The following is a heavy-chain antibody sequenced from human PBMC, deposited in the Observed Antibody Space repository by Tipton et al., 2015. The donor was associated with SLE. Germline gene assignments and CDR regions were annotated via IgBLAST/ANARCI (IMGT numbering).Heavy chain of an antibody. V-gene: IGHV4-34*01. D-gene: IGHD5-12*01. CDR2: INHSGST. Sequence: LRLSCAVYGGSFSGYYWSWIRQPPGKGLEWIGEINHSGSTNYNPSLKSRVTISVDTSKNQFSLKLSSVTAADTAVYYCARRRIIVAIDYWGQGTLVTVSS. J-gene: IGHJ4*02. CDR1: GGSFSGYY. CDR3: ARRRIIVAIDY.